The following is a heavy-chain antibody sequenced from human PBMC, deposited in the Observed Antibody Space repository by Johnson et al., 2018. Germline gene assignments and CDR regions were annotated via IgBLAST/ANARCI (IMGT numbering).Heavy chain of an antibody. CDR2: IHQDGSEK. CDR1: GFIFSSHW. J-gene: IGHJ3*02. D-gene: IGHD4-17*01. V-gene: IGHV3-7*04. CDR3: ARGYDDYLSNDAFDI. Sequence: VQLVQSGGGLVQPGGSLRLSCVASGFIFSSHWMSWLRQAPGKGLEWVANIHQDGSEKYYVDSVKGRFTISRDNAKKSLSLQMNSLRAEDTAVYYCARGYDDYLSNDAFDIWGQGTMVTVSS.